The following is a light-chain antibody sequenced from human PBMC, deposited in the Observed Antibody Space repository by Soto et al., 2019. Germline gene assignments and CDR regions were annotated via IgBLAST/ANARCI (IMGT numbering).Light chain of an antibody. CDR1: QSISSY. CDR2: KAS. V-gene: IGKV1-5*03. J-gene: IGKJ1*01. Sequence: DIQMTQSASSLSASVGDRVTITCRASQSISSYLNWYQQKPGKAPKLLIYKASSLESGVPSRFSGSGSGTEFTLTISSLQPDYFATYYCQQYNSYPWTFGQGTKVDIK. CDR3: QQYNSYPWT.